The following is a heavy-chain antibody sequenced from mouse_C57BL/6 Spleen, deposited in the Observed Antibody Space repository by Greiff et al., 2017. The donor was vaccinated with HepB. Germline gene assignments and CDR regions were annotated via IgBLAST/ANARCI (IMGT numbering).Heavy chain of an antibody. D-gene: IGHD3-2*02. J-gene: IGHJ3*01. CDR3: AIDSSGYWFAY. Sequence: EVHLVESGPGLVKPSQSLSLTCSVTGYSITSGYYWNWIRQFPGNKLEWMGYISYDGSNNYNPSLKNRISITRDTSKNQFFLKLNSVTTEDTATYYCAIDSSGYWFAYWGQGTLVTVSA. CDR1: GYSITSGYY. CDR2: ISYDGSN. V-gene: IGHV3-6*01.